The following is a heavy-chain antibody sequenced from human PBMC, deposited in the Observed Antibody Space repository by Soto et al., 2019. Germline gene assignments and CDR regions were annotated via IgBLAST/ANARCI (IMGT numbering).Heavy chain of an antibody. J-gene: IGHJ2*01. CDR3: ARKYYYDSSGYLPRIWYFDL. CDR1: GGTFSSYA. Sequence: GASVKVSCKASGGTFSSYAISWVRQAPGQGLEWMRGIIPIFGTANYAQKFQGRVTITADESTSTAYMELSSLRSEDTAVYYCARKYYYDSSGYLPRIWYFDLWGRGTLVTVSS. CDR2: IIPIFGTA. V-gene: IGHV1-69*13. D-gene: IGHD3-22*01.